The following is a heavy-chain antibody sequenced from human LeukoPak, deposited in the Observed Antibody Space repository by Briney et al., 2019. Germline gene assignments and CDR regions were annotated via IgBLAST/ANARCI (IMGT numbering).Heavy chain of an antibody. V-gene: IGHV4-59*01. CDR3: ARGVLS. Sequence: SETLSLTCPVSGGSISRYYWSWTRQPPGKGLEWIGYIYYSGSTNYNPSLKSRVTISVDTSKNQFSLKLSSVTAADTAVYYCARGVLSWGQGTMVTVSS. CDR1: GGSISRYY. J-gene: IGHJ3*01. CDR2: IYYSGST. D-gene: IGHD2-15*01.